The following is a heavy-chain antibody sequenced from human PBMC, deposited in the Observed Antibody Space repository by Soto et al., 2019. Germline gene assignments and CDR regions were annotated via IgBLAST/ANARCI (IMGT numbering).Heavy chain of an antibody. J-gene: IGHJ4*02. CDR3: ARDGGRHSGGIDY. D-gene: IGHD1-26*01. CDR1: GGTFSSYS. Sequence: QVQLVQSGAEVKKPGSSVKVSCKASGGTFSSYSLNWVRQAPGQGLEWMGEIIPIFGTANYAKKFQGRVTITADESTSTAYMELSSLRSEDTAVYYCARDGGRHSGGIDYWGQGTLVTVSS. CDR2: IIPIFGTA. V-gene: IGHV1-69*01.